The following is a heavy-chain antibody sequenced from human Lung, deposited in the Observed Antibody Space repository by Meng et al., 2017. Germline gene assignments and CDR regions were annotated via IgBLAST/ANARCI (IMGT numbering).Heavy chain of an antibody. J-gene: IGHJ4*02. Sequence: QVPPVQSWAEVKKPGASGKVSCKPSGYNFPDFYIHWVRRAPGQGLEWMGRINPKSGDTHYAQKFQARVTMTGHTSISTAYMELSGLRSDDTAMYYCARDEDISAAGKLFGDYWGQGTLVTVSS. D-gene: IGHD6-25*01. V-gene: IGHV1-2*06. CDR2: INPKSGDT. CDR3: ARDEDISAAGKLFGDY. CDR1: GYNFPDFY.